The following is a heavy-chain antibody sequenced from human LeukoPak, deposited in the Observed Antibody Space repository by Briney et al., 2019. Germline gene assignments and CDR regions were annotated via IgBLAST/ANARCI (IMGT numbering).Heavy chain of an antibody. CDR1: GGSISSYY. D-gene: IGHD1-26*01. V-gene: IGHV4-59*01. Sequence: SETLSLTCSVSGGSISSYYWSWIRQPPGKGLEWIGSISYSGSTNYNPSLESRVTISVDTSKNKFSLKLSSVTAADTAVYYCARGGSYLGHCDYWGQGSLVTVSS. CDR2: ISYSGST. CDR3: ARGGSYLGHCDY. J-gene: IGHJ4*02.